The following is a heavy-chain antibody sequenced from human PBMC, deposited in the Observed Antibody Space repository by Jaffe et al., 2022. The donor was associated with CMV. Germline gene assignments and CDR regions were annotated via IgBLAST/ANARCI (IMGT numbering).Heavy chain of an antibody. D-gene: IGHD5-12*01. J-gene: IGHJ5*02. V-gene: IGHV1-69*09. CDR3: ATEGYSAYHGWFDP. CDR1: GGTFSSYA. CDR2: IIPILHIA. Sequence: QVQLVQSGAEVKKPGSSVKVSCKASGGTFSSYAISWVRQAPGQGLEWMGRIIPILHIANYAQKFQGRVTITADKSTSTAYMELSSLRSEDTAVYYCATEGYSAYHGWFDPWGQGTLVTVSS.